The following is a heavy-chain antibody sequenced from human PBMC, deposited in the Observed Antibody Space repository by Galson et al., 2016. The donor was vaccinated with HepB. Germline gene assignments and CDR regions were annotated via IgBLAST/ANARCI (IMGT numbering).Heavy chain of an antibody. V-gene: IGHV1-69*02. Sequence: SVKVSCKASGGTFSSYTITWVRQAPGQGLEWMGRITPILEITSYEKKFQGRATITADKSTTTVYMELSSLTSEDTAVYYCARGRKPHSWYDLDNWFDPWGQGTLVTVSS. CDR3: ARGRKPHSWYDLDNWFDP. D-gene: IGHD6-13*01. CDR1: GGTFSSYT. CDR2: ITPILEIT. J-gene: IGHJ5*02.